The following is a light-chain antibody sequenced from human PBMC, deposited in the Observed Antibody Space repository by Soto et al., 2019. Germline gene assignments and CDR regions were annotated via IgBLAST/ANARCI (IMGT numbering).Light chain of an antibody. CDR3: CSDAGSYYV. CDR1: SSDVGGYNY. J-gene: IGLJ1*01. V-gene: IGLV2-11*01. Sequence: QSALTQPRSVSGSPGQSGTISCTGTSSDVGGYNYVSWYQQHPGKAPKLMIYDVSKRPSGVHDRFSGSKSGNTASLTISGLQAEDEADYFCCSDAGSYYVFGTGIKLTVL. CDR2: DVS.